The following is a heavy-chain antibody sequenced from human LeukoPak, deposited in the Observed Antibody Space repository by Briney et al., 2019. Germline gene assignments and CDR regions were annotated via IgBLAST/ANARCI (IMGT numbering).Heavy chain of an antibody. CDR1: GYTFTSYD. J-gene: IGHJ4*02. Sequence: ASVKVSCKASGYTFTSYDINWVRQATGQGLKRMGWMNPNSGNTGYAQKFQGRVTITRNTSISTAYMELSSLRSEDTAVYYCARLNQLLYRVRYFDYWGQGTLVTVSS. V-gene: IGHV1-8*03. D-gene: IGHD2-2*02. CDR2: MNPNSGNT. CDR3: ARLNQLLYRVRYFDY.